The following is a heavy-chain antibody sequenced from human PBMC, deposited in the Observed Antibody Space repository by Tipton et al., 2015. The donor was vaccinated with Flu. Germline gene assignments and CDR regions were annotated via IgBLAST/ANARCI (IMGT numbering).Heavy chain of an antibody. CDR1: SGSISRASYK. Sequence: LRLSCTVSSGSISRASYKWSWIRQPAGKGLEWIGRTSTSGATIDYNPSLKSRVTISGDMSKNQFSLTLTSVTAADTAVYFCATSYGGNTFFDDWGQGTLVSVSS. D-gene: IGHD4-23*01. V-gene: IGHV4-61*02. J-gene: IGHJ4*02. CDR3: ATSYGGNTFFDD. CDR2: TSTSGATI.